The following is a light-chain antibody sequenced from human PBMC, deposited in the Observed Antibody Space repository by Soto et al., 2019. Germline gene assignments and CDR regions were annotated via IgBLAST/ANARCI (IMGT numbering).Light chain of an antibody. V-gene: IGLV2-14*01. CDR2: EVN. Sequence: QSALTQPASVSGSPGQSITISCTGTSSDVGSYNYVSWYQHHPGKAPKLMIYEVNNRPSGVSNRFSGSKSGNTASLTISGVQAEDEADYYCSSYTDSSTVVFGTGTKV. CDR3: SSYTDSSTVV. J-gene: IGLJ1*01. CDR1: SSDVGSYNY.